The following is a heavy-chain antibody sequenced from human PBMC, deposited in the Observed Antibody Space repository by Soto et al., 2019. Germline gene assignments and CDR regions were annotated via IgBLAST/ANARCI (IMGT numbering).Heavy chain of an antibody. V-gene: IGHV3-23*01. CDR3: AKAPFAFGTYGPWVYFDY. D-gene: IGHD3-10*01. CDR2: ISGSGGST. Sequence: GGSLRLSCAASGFTFSDYGMGWVRQAPGRGLEWVSSISGSGGSTYYADSVKGRFTISRDNSKNTLYLQMNSLRAEDTAVYYCAKAPFAFGTYGPWVYFDYWGQGTLVTVSS. J-gene: IGHJ4*02. CDR1: GFTFSDYG.